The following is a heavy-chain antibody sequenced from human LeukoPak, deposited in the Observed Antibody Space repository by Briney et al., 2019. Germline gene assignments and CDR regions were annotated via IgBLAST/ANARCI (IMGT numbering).Heavy chain of an antibody. CDR3: ARHYYDSSGPIDY. CDR2: IYYSGST. V-gene: IGHV4-39*01. CDR1: GGSTSSSSYY. D-gene: IGHD3-22*01. Sequence: SETLPLTCTVSGGSTSSSSYYWGWIRQPPGKGLEWIGSIYYSGSTYYNPSLKSRVTISVDTSKNQFSLKLSSVTAADTAVYYCARHYYDSSGPIDYWGQGTLVTVSS. J-gene: IGHJ4*02.